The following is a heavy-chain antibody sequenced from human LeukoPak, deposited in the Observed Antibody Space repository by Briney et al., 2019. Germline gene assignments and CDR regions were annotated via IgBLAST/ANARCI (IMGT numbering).Heavy chain of an antibody. CDR1: GFTFSVFE. D-gene: IGHD3-3*01. CDR2: ISSTGSWT. V-gene: IGHV3-48*03. J-gene: IGHJ4*02. Sequence: GGSLRLSCAASGFTFSVFEMNWVRQAPGKGLEWVSYISSTGSWTYYADSVKGRFTISRDNAKNSLYLQMNSLRDEDTAVYYCARDLFFDAYWGQGTLVTVSS. CDR3: ARDLFFDAY.